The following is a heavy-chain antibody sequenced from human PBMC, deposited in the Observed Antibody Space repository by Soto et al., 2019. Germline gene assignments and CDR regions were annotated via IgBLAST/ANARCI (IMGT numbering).Heavy chain of an antibody. J-gene: IGHJ3*01. CDR2: INPNGDRT. V-gene: IGHV1-46*01. CDR1: GHTFPNFY. CDR3: ASPRVGHDAFAF. Sequence: QVQLVQSGAEVKKPGASVEVSCTASGHTFPNFYMHWVRQAPGQGLEWMGVINPNGDRTNYAQNFQGRLTMTKDTSTSTVDMKLTSMRSEDTAVYFCASPRVGHDAFAFWGQGTMVTVSA. D-gene: IGHD1-26*01.